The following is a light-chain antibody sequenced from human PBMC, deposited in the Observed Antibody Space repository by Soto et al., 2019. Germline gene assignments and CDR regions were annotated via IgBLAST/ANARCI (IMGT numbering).Light chain of an antibody. CDR1: SSDVGGYNY. CDR2: EVS. V-gene: IGLV2-14*01. CDR3: SSHTSYSTRV. J-gene: IGLJ1*01. Sequence: QSVLTQPASVSGSPGQSIAISCTGTSSDVGGYNYVSWYQQHPGKAPKLMIHEVSNRPSGISDRFSGSKSGNTASLTISGLQADDEADYYCSSHTSYSTRVFGPGTKVTVL.